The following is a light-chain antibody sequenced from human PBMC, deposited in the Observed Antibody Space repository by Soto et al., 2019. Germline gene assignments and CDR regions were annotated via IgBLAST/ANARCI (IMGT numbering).Light chain of an antibody. CDR3: MQSTLLPPT. CDR2: EVS. Sequence: DVVMTHTPLSVSVPPRQPASISCKSIESLLHITGATFLYWYLQKPGQSPQLPIYEVSTRVSGVPDRFSGSGLGTDFTLEISRLETDDVGIYYCMQSTLLPPTFGQGTRLGIE. J-gene: IGKJ5*01. CDR1: ESLLHITGATF. V-gene: IGKV2-29*02.